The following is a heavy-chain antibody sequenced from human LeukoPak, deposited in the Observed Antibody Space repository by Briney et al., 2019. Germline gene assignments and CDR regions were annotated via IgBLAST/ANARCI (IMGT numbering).Heavy chain of an antibody. J-gene: IGHJ4*02. Sequence: GGSLRLSCAASGFTFSSYWMSWARQAPGKGLEWVANIKQDGSEKYYVDSVKGRFTISRDNAKNSLYLQMNSLRAEDTAVYYCARERDGSNEGYWGQGTLVTVSS. CDR1: GFTFSSYW. V-gene: IGHV3-7*01. CDR2: IKQDGSEK. D-gene: IGHD1-1*01. CDR3: ARERDGSNEGY.